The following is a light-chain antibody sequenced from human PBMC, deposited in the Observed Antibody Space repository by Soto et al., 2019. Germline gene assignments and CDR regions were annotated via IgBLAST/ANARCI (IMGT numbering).Light chain of an antibody. CDR2: GAS. CDR1: QSVSSH. CDR3: QQNDNSLFT. Sequence: EIVLTQSPGTLSLSPGERATLSCRASQSVSSHLAWYQQKPGQAPRLLIYGASSRATDIPDRFSGSGSGTDFTLTISRLEPEDFAVYYCQQNDNSLFTFGPGTKVDIK. J-gene: IGKJ3*01. V-gene: IGKV3-20*01.